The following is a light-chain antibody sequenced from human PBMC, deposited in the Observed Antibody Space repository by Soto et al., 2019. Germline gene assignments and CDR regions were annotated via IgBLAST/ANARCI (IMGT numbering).Light chain of an antibody. J-gene: IGKJ1*01. CDR2: GAS. V-gene: IGKV3-20*01. Sequence: EIVMTQSPGTLSFSAGERATLSCRASQSVSSSYLAWYQQKPGQAPRLLIYGASSRATGIPDRFSGSGSGTDFTLTISRREPEDFAVYYCQQYGSSPWTFGQGTKV. CDR3: QQYGSSPWT. CDR1: QSVSSSY.